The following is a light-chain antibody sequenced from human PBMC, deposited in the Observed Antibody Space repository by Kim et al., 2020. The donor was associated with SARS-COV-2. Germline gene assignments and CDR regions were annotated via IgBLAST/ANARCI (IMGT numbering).Light chain of an antibody. Sequence: LLPGERATLAVRASQSIIDVYLAWYQQKPGQAPRLLIYGTTSRATGIPDRFSGSGSGTDFTLTISRLEPEDFAVYFCHQYGTSPTFGQGTKLEI. V-gene: IGKV3-20*01. J-gene: IGKJ2*01. CDR1: QSIIDVY. CDR3: HQYGTSPT. CDR2: GTT.